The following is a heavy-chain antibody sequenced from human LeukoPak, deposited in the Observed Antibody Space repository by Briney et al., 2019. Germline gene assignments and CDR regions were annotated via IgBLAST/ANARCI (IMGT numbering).Heavy chain of an antibody. Sequence: GGSLRLSCAASGFTFSSYGMHWVRQAPGKRLEWVAVIWYDGSKKYYVDSVKGRFTVSRDNSKNTLYLQMNSLRAEDTAVYYCAKDPGRGMTGSKGNWFDPWGQGTLVSVSS. CDR3: AKDPGRGMTGSKGNWFDP. CDR2: IWYDGSKK. D-gene: IGHD3-9*01. V-gene: IGHV3-33*06. CDR1: GFTFSSYG. J-gene: IGHJ5*02.